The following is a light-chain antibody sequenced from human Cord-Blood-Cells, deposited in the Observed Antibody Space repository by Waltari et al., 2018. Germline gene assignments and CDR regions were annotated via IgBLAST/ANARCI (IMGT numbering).Light chain of an antibody. Sequence: DIQLTQSPSYLSASLGDRVTITCQASQDISNYLNWYQQKPGNAPKRLIYDAANLETGVPSRFSGSGAGTDFTFTISSLQPEDIATYYCQQYDNLPLTFGGGTKVEIK. CDR3: QQYDNLPLT. J-gene: IGKJ4*01. V-gene: IGKV1-33*01. CDR1: QDISNY. CDR2: DAA.